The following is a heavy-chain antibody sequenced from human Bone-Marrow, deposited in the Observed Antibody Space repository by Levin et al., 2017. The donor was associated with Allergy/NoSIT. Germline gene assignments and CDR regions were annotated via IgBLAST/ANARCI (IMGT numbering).Heavy chain of an antibody. V-gene: IGHV4-31*03. CDR2: IYYSGST. CDR3: ARDWHYGMDV. J-gene: IGHJ6*02. CDR1: GGSISSGGYY. Sequence: KASETLSLTCTVSGGSISSGGYYWSWIRQHPGKGLEWIGYIYYSGSTYYNPSLKSRVTISVDTSKNQFSLKLSSVTAADTAVYYCARDWHYGMDVWGQGTTVTVSS.